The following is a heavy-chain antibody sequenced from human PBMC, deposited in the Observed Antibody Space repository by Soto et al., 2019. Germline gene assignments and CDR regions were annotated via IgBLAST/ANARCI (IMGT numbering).Heavy chain of an antibody. Sequence: SETLSLTCTVSGGSISSGGYSWSWIRQPPGKGLEWIGYMYHSGSTYYNPSLKSRVTISIDRSKNQFSLKLSSVTAADTAVYYCARFSPLMTTSTFDYWGQGTLVTVSS. J-gene: IGHJ4*02. CDR3: ARFSPLMTTSTFDY. CDR1: GGSISSGGYS. CDR2: MYHSGST. V-gene: IGHV4-30-2*02. D-gene: IGHD4-4*01.